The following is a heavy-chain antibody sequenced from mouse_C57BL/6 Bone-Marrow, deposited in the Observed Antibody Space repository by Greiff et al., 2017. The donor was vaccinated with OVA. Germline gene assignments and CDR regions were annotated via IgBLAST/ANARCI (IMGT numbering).Heavy chain of an antibody. V-gene: IGHV10-1*01. D-gene: IGHD2-14*01. CDR2: IRSKSNNYAT. Sequence: EVKLMESGGGLVQPKGSLKLSCAASGFSFNTYAMNWVRQAPGKGLEWVARIRSKSNNYATYYADSVKDSFTISRDDSESMLYLQMNNLKTEDTAMYYCVRQGYCYAMDDWGQGTSVTVSS. CDR1: GFSFNTYA. CDR3: VRQGYCYAMDD. J-gene: IGHJ4*01.